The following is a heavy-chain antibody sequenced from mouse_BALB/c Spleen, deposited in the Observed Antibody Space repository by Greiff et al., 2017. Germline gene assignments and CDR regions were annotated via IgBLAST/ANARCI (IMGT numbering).Heavy chain of an antibody. CDR1: GFTFSSYA. V-gene: IGHV5-6-5*01. Sequence: EVQVVESGGGLVKPGGSLKLSCAASGFTFSSYAMSWVRQTPEKRLEWVASISSGGSTYYPDSVKGRFTISRDNARNILYLQMSSLRSEDTAMYYCARCGYDPYFDYWGQGTTLTVSS. J-gene: IGHJ2*01. CDR2: ISSGGST. D-gene: IGHD2-2*01. CDR3: ARCGYDPYFDY.